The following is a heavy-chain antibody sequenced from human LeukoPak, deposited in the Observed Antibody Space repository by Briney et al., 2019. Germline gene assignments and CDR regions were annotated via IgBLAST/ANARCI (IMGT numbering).Heavy chain of an antibody. Sequence: PGGSLRLSCAASGFTFSSYAMHWVRQAPGRGREYVAAINFNGGSTYYANSVKGRFTISRDNSGNTLYLQMGSLRAEDMAVYYCVRRAPDCSGGGCYDYWGQGILVTVSS. D-gene: IGHD2-15*01. J-gene: IGHJ4*02. CDR1: GFTFSSYA. CDR2: INFNGGST. CDR3: VRRAPDCSGGGCYDY. V-gene: IGHV3-64*01.